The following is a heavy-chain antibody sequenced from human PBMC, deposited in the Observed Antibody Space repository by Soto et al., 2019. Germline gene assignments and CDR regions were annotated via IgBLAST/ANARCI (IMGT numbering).Heavy chain of an antibody. J-gene: IGHJ4*02. D-gene: IGHD6-19*01. CDR2: ISAYNGNT. CDR1: GYTFTSYG. V-gene: IGHV1-18*01. Sequence: QVQLVQSGAEVKKPGASVKVSCKASGYTFTSYGISWVRQAPGQGLEWMGWISAYNGNTNYAQKLQGRVTMTTDTATSTAYMELRSLRSDDTAVYYCARDQYSSGWRSTGDFDYWGQGTLVTVSS. CDR3: ARDQYSSGWRSTGDFDY.